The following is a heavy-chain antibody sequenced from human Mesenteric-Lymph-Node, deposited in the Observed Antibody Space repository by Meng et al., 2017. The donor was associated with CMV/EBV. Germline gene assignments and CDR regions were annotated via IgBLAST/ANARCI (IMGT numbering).Heavy chain of an antibody. Sequence: FSNAWMSWVRQAPGKGLEWVGRIKSKTDGGTTDYAAPVKGRFTISRDDSKNTLYLQMNSLKTEDTAVYYCTTEGPDCTNGVCYNWVDYWGQGTLVTVSS. V-gene: IGHV3-15*01. CDR1: FSNAW. J-gene: IGHJ4*02. D-gene: IGHD2-8*01. CDR2: IKSKTDGGTT. CDR3: TTEGPDCTNGVCYNWVDY.